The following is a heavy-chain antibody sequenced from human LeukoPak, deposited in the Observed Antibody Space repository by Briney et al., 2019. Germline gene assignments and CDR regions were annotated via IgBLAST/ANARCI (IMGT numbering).Heavy chain of an antibody. Sequence: GGSLRLSCAASGFTFSSYSMNWVRQAPGKGLEWVSSISSSSSYIYYADSVKGRFTISRDNAKNSLYLQMNSLRVEDTAVYYCAKDREWLSDWLDPWGQGTLVTVSS. CDR2: ISSSSSYI. V-gene: IGHV3-21*01. CDR3: AKDREWLSDWLDP. CDR1: GFTFSSYS. J-gene: IGHJ5*02. D-gene: IGHD3-3*01.